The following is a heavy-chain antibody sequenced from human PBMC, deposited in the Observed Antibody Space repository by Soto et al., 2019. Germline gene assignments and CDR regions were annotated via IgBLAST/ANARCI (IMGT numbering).Heavy chain of an antibody. CDR3: ARELKKYYDFWSDQAGFDY. Sequence: ASVKVSCKASGYTFTSYAMHWVRQAPGQRLEWMGWINAGNGNTKYSQKFQGRVTITRDTSASTAYMELSSLRSEDTAVYYCARELKKYYDFWSDQAGFDYWGQGTLVTVSS. CDR1: GYTFTSYA. D-gene: IGHD3-3*01. CDR2: INAGNGNT. V-gene: IGHV1-3*01. J-gene: IGHJ4*02.